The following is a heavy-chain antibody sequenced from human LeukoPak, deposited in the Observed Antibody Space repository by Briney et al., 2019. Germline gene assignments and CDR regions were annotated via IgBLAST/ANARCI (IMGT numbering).Heavy chain of an antibody. Sequence: ASVKGSCKASGYSFTSHGISWVRQAPGQGLEWMGWISTYNGNTNYAKKLQGRVTMPTDTSTSTAYMELRSLRSDDTAVYYCARDPFCSSTSCYAGYYYYHYMDVWGKGTTVTVS. CDR1: GYSFTSHG. V-gene: IGHV1-18*01. CDR2: ISTYNGNT. J-gene: IGHJ6*03. D-gene: IGHD2-2*01. CDR3: ARDPFCSSTSCYAGYYYYHYMDV.